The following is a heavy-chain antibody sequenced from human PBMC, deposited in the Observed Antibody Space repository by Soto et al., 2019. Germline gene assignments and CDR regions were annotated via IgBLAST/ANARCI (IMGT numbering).Heavy chain of an antibody. Sequence: GASVKVSCKASGGTFSSYAISWGRQAPGQGLEWMGGIIPIFGTANYAQKFQGRVTITADESTSTAYMELSSLRSDDTAVYYYARVVGSGSYRYYFDYCGQGALVTVSS. CDR1: GGTFSSYA. D-gene: IGHD3-10*01. V-gene: IGHV1-69*13. J-gene: IGHJ4*02. CDR2: IIPIFGTA. CDR3: ARVVGSGSYRYYFDY.